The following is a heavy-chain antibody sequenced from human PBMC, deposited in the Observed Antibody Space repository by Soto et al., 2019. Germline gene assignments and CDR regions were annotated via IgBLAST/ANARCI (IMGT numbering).Heavy chain of an antibody. Sequence: EVQLVESGGGLVKPGGSLKLSCVDSTFTFSSYSMNWVRQAPGKGLEWVSSIGASSSPIFYADSVKGRFTISRNNAKNVLYLQMNSLRAEDTAVYYCVRGGRGYTRDDVFDIWGQGTMVTVSS. CDR1: TFTFSSYS. CDR2: IGASSSPI. V-gene: IGHV3-21*06. CDR3: VRGGRGYTRDDVFDI. D-gene: IGHD2-2*02. J-gene: IGHJ3*02.